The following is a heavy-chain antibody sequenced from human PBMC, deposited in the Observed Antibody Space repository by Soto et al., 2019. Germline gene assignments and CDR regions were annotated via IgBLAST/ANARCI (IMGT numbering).Heavy chain of an antibody. CDR3: ARAPSGSYFYLGMDV. D-gene: IGHD1-26*01. J-gene: IGHJ6*02. CDR2: IYYSGST. CDR1: GGSISSGGYY. V-gene: IGHV4-31*03. Sequence: QVQLQESGPGLVKPSQTLSLTCTVSGGSISSGGYYWSWIRQHPGKGLEWIGYIYYSGSTYYNPSLKSRVTISADTSKNQFALKLSSVTAADTAVYYCARAPSGSYFYLGMDVWGQGTTVTVSS.